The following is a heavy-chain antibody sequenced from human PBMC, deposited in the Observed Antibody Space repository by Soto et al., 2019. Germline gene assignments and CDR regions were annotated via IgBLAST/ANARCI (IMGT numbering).Heavy chain of an antibody. CDR1: GFTFDDYA. CDR3: AKAGKYYDILTGYSTPGAFDI. V-gene: IGHV3-9*01. CDR2: ISWNSGSI. Sequence: PGGSLRLSCAASGFTFDDYAMHWVRQAPGKGLEWVSGISWNSGSIGYADSVKGRFTISRDNAKNSLYLQMNSLRAEDTALYYCAKAGKYYDILTGYSTPGAFDIWGQGTMVT. D-gene: IGHD3-9*01. J-gene: IGHJ3*02.